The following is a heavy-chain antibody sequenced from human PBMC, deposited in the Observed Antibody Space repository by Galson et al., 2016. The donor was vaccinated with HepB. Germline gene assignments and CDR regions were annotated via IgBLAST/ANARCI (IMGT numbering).Heavy chain of an antibody. D-gene: IGHD2-21*02. J-gene: IGHJ4*02. CDR1: GFNFNNAW. CDR3: ASLTGLLFDY. Sequence: SLRLSCAGSGFNFNNAWLSWVRQAPGKGLEWVGTIKSKAVGETTDYAAPVQGRFTISRDDSKSMVFLQMNSLKTDDTAVYYCASLTGLLFDYWGQGTLVTVSS. V-gene: IGHV3-15*01. CDR2: IKSKAVGETT.